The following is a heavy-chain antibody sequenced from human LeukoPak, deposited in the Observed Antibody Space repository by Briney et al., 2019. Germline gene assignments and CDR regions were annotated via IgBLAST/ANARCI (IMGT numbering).Heavy chain of an antibody. CDR3: ARDRPSDFWSGYYYY. CDR2: ISSSSSYI. CDR1: GFTFSSYS. J-gene: IGHJ4*02. V-gene: IGHV3-21*01. Sequence: GGSLRLSCVASGFTFSSYSMNWVRQAPGMGLEWVSSISSSSSYIYYADSVKGRFTISRDNAKNSLYLQMNSLRAEDTAVYYCARDRPSDFWSGYYYYWGQGTLVTVSS. D-gene: IGHD3-3*01.